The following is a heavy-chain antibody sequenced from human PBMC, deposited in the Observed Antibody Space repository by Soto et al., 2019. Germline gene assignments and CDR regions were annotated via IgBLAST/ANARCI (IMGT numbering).Heavy chain of an antibody. D-gene: IGHD6-13*01. Sequence: PSETLSLACTVSGGSISSYYWIWIRQPAGKGLEWIGRIYTSGSTNYNPSLKSRVTMSVDTSKNQFSLKLSSVTAADTAVYYCAITGNSIAAAGTSPYYYYGMDDWGQGTTVTVS. V-gene: IGHV4-4*07. CDR2: IYTSGST. CDR3: AITGNSIAAAGTSPYYYYGMDD. CDR1: GGSISSYY. J-gene: IGHJ6*02.